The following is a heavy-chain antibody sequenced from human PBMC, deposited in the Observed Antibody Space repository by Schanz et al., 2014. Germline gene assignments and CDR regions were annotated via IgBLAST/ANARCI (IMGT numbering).Heavy chain of an antibody. CDR3: AREIPAGGHFDY. Sequence: QVPLVGSGGGVVQPCRSLRLSCAASGFTFSSYAMHWVRQVPGKGLEWVALISYDGNNKCYADSVKGRFTISRDNSKNTLYLRMISLRAEDTAMFYCAREIPAGGHFDYGGQGTLVSVSS. D-gene: IGHD2-15*01. J-gene: IGHJ4*02. CDR1: GFTFSSYA. CDR2: ISYDGNNK. V-gene: IGHV3-30*04.